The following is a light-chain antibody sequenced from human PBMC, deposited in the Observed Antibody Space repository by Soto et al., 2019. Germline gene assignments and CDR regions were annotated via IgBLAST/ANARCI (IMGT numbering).Light chain of an antibody. J-gene: IGKJ1*01. Sequence: DTATLSSRASQSVSSRYLAWYQQKPGQAPRLLIYGASSRATGIPDRFSGSGSGTDFTLTINSLEPEDFALYYCQQCYKWPPPFGQ. V-gene: IGKV3D-20*02. CDR2: GAS. CDR3: QQCYKWPPP. CDR1: QSVSSRY.